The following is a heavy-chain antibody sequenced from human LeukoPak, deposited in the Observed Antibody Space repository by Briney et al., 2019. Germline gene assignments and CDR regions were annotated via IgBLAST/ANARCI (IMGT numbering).Heavy chain of an antibody. D-gene: IGHD4-17*01. CDR3: ARGRTTYNWFDP. CDR2: INHSGST. Sequence: SETLSLTCAVYGGSFSGYYWSWIRQPPGKGLEWIGEINHSGSTNYNPSLESRVTISVDTSKNQFSLKLSSVTAADTAVYYCARGRTTYNWFDPWGQGTLVTVSS. V-gene: IGHV4-34*01. J-gene: IGHJ5*02. CDR1: GGSFSGYY.